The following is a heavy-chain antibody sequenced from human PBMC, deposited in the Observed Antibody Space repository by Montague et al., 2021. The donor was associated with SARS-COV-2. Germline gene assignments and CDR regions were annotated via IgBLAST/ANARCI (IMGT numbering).Heavy chain of an antibody. Sequence: SESLSLICAVYGGSFSGYYWSWIRQPPGKGLEWIGEINHSGSTNYNPSLKSRVTISVDTSKNQFSLKLSSVTAADTAVYYCARRPHYYDSSGYYYPGPQRYYFDYWGQGTLVTVSS. D-gene: IGHD3-22*01. V-gene: IGHV4-34*01. CDR3: ARRPHYYDSSGYYYPGPQRYYFDY. CDR1: GGSFSGYY. J-gene: IGHJ4*02. CDR2: INHSGST.